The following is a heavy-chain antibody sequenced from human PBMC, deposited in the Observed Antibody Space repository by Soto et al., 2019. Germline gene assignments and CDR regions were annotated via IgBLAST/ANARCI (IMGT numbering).Heavy chain of an antibody. V-gene: IGHV4-39*01. CDR1: GGPLRRSGYY. CDR2: IYYSGST. D-gene: IGHD3-10*01. Sequence: SEALYDLRSGSGGPLRRSGYYRGRLRHPEGTGLEWIGSIYYSGSTYYNLSLKSRVTISVDTSKNQFSLKLSSVTAADTAVYYCARQVVDGTVAGSGSFDYWGQGTLVTVS. CDR3: ARQVVDGTVAGSGSFDY. J-gene: IGHJ4*02.